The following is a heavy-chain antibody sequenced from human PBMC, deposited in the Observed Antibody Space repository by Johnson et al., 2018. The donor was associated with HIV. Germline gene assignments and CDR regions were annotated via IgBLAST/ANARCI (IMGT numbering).Heavy chain of an antibody. CDR2: VYSDGIT. J-gene: IGHJ3*02. D-gene: IGHD1-26*01. CDR3: ARGGSSRNPAFDI. Sequence: VQVVESGGGLVQPGGSLRLSCAASGFTVSSNYMSWVRQAPGKGLEWVSVVYSDGITFYADSVKGRFTISRDNAKNSLYLQMNSLRAEDTAVYYCARGGSSRNPAFDIWGQGTMVTVSS. V-gene: IGHV3-66*01. CDR1: GFTVSSNY.